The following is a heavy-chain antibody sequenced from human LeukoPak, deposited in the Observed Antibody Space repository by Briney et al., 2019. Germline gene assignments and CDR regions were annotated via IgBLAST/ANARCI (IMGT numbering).Heavy chain of an antibody. Sequence: PGGSLRLSCAASGFTFSSYAMHWVRQAPGKGLEWVAVISYDGSNKYYADSVKGRFTISRDNSKNTLYLQMNSLRAEDTAVYYCAKDSEPSITIFGVVITFDYWGQGTLVTVSS. CDR2: ISYDGSNK. V-gene: IGHV3-30-3*01. CDR1: GFTFSSYA. J-gene: IGHJ4*02. CDR3: AKDSEPSITIFGVVITFDY. D-gene: IGHD3-3*01.